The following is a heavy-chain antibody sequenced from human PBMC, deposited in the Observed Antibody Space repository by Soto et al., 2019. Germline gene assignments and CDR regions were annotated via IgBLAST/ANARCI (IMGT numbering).Heavy chain of an antibody. V-gene: IGHV3-21*01. J-gene: IGHJ6*02. Sequence: GSLRLSCAASGFTFSSYSMNWVRQAPGKGLEWVSSISSSSYIYYADSVKGRFTISRDNAKNSLYLQMNSLRAEDTAVYYCARAAAPDLLGYYGMDVWCQGTTVTVSS. CDR3: ARAAAPDLLGYYGMDV. CDR2: ISSSSYI. D-gene: IGHD6-13*01. CDR1: GFTFSSYS.